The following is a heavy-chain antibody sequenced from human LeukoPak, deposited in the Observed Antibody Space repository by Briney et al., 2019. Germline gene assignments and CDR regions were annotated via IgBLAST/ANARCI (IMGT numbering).Heavy chain of an antibody. CDR1: GFTFNNYA. V-gene: IGHV3-23*01. CDR3: ARQWLVNG. CDR2: ISESGGTT. Sequence: GGSLRLSCAASGFTFNNYAMNWVRQAPGKGLEWVSSISESGGTTDYADSVKGRFTISRDNPKNTLYLQMNSLRAEDTAVYYCARQWLVNGWGQGTLVTVSS. D-gene: IGHD6-19*01. J-gene: IGHJ4*02.